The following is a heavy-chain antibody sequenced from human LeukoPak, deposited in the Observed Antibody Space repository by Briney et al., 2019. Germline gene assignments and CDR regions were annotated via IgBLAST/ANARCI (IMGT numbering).Heavy chain of an antibody. Sequence: GGSLRLSCAASGFTFRDYVMSWVRQAPGKGLVWVSAIISSSGSIYYADSVKGRFTISRDNSKDTLYLQMNSLRAEDTAVYYCARDCTGGSCFSDYWGQGTLVTVSS. V-gene: IGHV3-23*01. CDR3: ARDCTGGSCFSDY. CDR2: IISSSGSI. D-gene: IGHD2-15*01. J-gene: IGHJ4*02. CDR1: GFTFRDYV.